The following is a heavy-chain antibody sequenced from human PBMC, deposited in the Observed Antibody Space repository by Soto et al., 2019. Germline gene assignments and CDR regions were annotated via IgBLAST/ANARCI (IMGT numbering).Heavy chain of an antibody. V-gene: IGHV4-39*02. Sequence: PSETLSLTCTVSGGSISSSSYYWGWIRQPPGKGLEWIGSIYYSGSTYYNPSLKSRVTISVDTSKNQFSLKLSSVTAADTAVYYCARDDYIVLVDYWGQGTLVTVSS. CDR3: ARDDYIVLVDY. CDR2: IYYSGST. J-gene: IGHJ4*02. D-gene: IGHD4-4*01. CDR1: GGSISSSSYY.